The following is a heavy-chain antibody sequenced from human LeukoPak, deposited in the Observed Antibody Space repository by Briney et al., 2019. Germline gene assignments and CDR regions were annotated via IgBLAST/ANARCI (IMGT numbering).Heavy chain of an antibody. CDR1: GFTFSTYA. CDR3: VKGPGPTVNYYFDF. CDR2: ISTNGGTT. J-gene: IGHJ4*02. D-gene: IGHD4-17*01. V-gene: IGHV3-64D*06. Sequence: GGSLRLSCSASGFTFSTYAMDWVRQAPGKGLEYVSAISTNGGTTYYAESSRGRFAISRDNSKNTLYLQMSSLRADDTAVYYCVKGPGPTVNYYFDFWGQGTLVTVSS.